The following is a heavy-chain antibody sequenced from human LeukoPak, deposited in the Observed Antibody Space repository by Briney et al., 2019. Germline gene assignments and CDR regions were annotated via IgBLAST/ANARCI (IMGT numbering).Heavy chain of an antibody. J-gene: IGHJ6*02. Sequence: SETLSLTCTVSGGSISSYYWSWIRQPAGKGLEWIGRNYTSGSTDYNPSLKSRVTMSVDTSKNQFSLKLSSVTAADTAVYYCARDWGIAAADTYYYYGMDVWGQGTTVTVSS. D-gene: IGHD6-13*01. CDR1: GGSISSYY. CDR3: ARDWGIAAADTYYYYGMDV. V-gene: IGHV4-4*07. CDR2: NYTSGST.